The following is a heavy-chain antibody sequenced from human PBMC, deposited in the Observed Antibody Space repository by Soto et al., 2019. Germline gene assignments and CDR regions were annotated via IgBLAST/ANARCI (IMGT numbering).Heavy chain of an antibody. D-gene: IGHD3-10*01. CDR1: GFSLTTDGEG. Sequence: QISLKESGPPLVKPTETLKLTCTFSGFSLTTDGEGVGWVRQPPGEALEWLALIYWDDDERYSPSLKTRLTIKKDPSKNQVVLILTNMDPVDTVTYYCAHSRNLITEDAQVGDFDYWGQGTLVTVSS. CDR2: IYWDDDE. J-gene: IGHJ4*02. V-gene: IGHV2-5*02. CDR3: AHSRNLITEDAQVGDFDY.